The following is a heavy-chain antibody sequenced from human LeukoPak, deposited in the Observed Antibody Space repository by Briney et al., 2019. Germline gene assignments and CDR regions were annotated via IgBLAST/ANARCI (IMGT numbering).Heavy chain of an antibody. CDR2: ISASNGAT. V-gene: IGHV1-18*01. CDR3: ARVVVGATHNYFDP. J-gene: IGHJ5*02. Sequence: ASVKVSCKASGYTFTSYGLSWVRQAPGQGLEWMGWISASNGATNYAQKFQDRVTMTTETSTSTAYMELRSLRSDDTAVYYCARVVVGATHNYFDPWGQGTLVTVSS. D-gene: IGHD2-15*01. CDR1: GYTFTSYG.